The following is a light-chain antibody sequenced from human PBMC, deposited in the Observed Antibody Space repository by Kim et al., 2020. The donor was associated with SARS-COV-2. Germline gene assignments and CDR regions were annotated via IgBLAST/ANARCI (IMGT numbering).Light chain of an antibody. CDR3: QQYGSPLT. CDR2: GAS. V-gene: IGKV3-20*01. J-gene: IGKJ4*01. CDR1: QVVSSAY. Sequence: LSPVESATLSCRASQVVSSAYLAWYQQKPGQAPRLLIFGASTRATGIPDRFSGSGSGTDFTLTITRLEPEDFALYYCQQYGSPLTFGGGTKVDIK.